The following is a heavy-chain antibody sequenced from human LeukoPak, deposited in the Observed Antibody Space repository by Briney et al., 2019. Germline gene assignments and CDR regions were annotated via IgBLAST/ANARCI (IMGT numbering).Heavy chain of an antibody. V-gene: IGHV3-30*18. CDR3: SKDRYDYSNYLYY. CDR1: GFTFSSYG. Sequence: GRSLRLSCAASGFTFSSYGMNWVRQAPGKGLEWVAVISYDGSNTYYADSVKGRFTISRDNSKNTLNLQMNALRAEDTAVYYCSKDRYDYSNYLYYWGQGTLVTVSS. CDR2: ISYDGSNT. J-gene: IGHJ4*02. D-gene: IGHD4-11*01.